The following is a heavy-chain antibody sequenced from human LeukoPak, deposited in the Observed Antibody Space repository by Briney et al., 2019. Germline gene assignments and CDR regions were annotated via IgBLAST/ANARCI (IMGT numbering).Heavy chain of an antibody. J-gene: IGHJ3*02. CDR1: GFTFSSYA. CDR2: ISGSGGST. V-gene: IGHV3-23*01. Sequence: QSGGSLRLSCAASGFTFSSYAMSWVRQAPGKGLEWVSAISGSGGSTYYADSVKGRFTISRDNSKNTLYLQMNSLRAEDTALYYCAKDIAGYYGSGSQFTDAFDIWGQGTMVTVSS. D-gene: IGHD3-10*01. CDR3: AKDIAGYYGSGSQFTDAFDI.